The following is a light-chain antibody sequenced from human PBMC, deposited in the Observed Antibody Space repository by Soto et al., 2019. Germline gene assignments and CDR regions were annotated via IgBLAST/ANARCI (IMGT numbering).Light chain of an antibody. V-gene: IGKV3D-20*02. CDR1: QSVSSSY. Sequence: EIVMTQSRGTLSLFPGERAALSCRASQSVSSSYLAWYQQKPGQAPRLLIYDASIRATGIPARFSGSWSGTDFTLTINGLEPEDSAVYYCQQRSNWPPITFGQGTRLEI. J-gene: IGKJ5*01. CDR2: DAS. CDR3: QQRSNWPPIT.